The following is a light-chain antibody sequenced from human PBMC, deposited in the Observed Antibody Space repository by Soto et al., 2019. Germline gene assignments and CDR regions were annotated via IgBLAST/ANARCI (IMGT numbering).Light chain of an antibody. V-gene: IGLV1-40*03. J-gene: IGLJ2*01. CDR2: GST. CDR1: SSNIGASYD. Sequence: QAVVTQPPSVSGAPGQRVTISCAGTSSNIGASYDVHWYQQLPGTAPKLLIYGSTNRPSGVPDRFSGSKSGASASLAITGLQAEDEAHYYCQSYDNGLNTVLFGGGTKLTVL. CDR3: QSYDNGLNTVL.